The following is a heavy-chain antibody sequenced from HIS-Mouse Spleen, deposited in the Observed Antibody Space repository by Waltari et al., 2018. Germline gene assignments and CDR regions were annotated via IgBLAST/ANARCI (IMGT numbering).Heavy chain of an antibody. CDR1: GFSLSTIGMC. V-gene: IGHV2-70*15. Sequence: QVTLRESGPALVKPTQPLTLTCPFSGFSLSTIGMCVSWIRQPPGKALEWLARIDWDDDKYYSTSLKTRLTISRDTSKNQVVLTMTNMDPLDTATYYCARIAEGYTSGWYAFDYWGQGTLVTVSS. CDR3: ARIAEGYTSGWYAFDY. D-gene: IGHD6-19*01. CDR2: IDWDDDK. J-gene: IGHJ4*02.